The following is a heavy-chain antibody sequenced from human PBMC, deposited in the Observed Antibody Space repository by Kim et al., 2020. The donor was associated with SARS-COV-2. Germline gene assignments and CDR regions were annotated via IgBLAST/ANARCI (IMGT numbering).Heavy chain of an antibody. V-gene: IGHV1-2*06. J-gene: IGHJ5*01. D-gene: IGHD7-27*01. Sequence: ASVKVSCTASGYTFTHFYIHWVRQAPGRGPEWMGRINPKSGATDLSQKFHDMVTMTRDTSISAAYLELSSLRFDDMAVYYCVKDGGPWGSDSWGQGTLVTVSS. CDR1: GYTFTHFY. CDR2: INPKSGAT. CDR3: VKDGGPWGSDS.